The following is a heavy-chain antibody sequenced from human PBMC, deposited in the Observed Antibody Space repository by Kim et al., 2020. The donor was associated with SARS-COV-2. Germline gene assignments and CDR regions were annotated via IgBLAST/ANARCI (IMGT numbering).Heavy chain of an antibody. CDR2: ISGSSGHI. D-gene: IGHD3-9*01. J-gene: IGHJ6*02. CDR1: GFTFRTYD. V-gene: IGHV3-21*01. Sequence: GGSLRLSCAASGFTFRTYDMNWVRQAPGKGLEWVSSISGSSGHIYYADSVRGRFVVSRDNSKTSLYLQMDSLRAEDTAVYYCATRSPPARYNGMDVWGQ. CDR3: ATRSPPARYNGMDV.